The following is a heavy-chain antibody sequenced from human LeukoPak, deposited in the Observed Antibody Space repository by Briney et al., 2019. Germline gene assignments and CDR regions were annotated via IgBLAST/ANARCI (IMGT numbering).Heavy chain of an antibody. CDR3: ARGAARPNRGWFDP. CDR1: GGSFSGYY. CDR2: INHSGST. Sequence: SETLSLTCAVYGGSFSGYYWSWIRQPPGKGLEWIGEINHSGSTNYNPSLKSRVTISVDTSKNQLSLKLSSVTAADTAVYYCARGAARPNRGWFDPWGQGTLVTVSS. D-gene: IGHD6-6*01. V-gene: IGHV4-34*01. J-gene: IGHJ5*02.